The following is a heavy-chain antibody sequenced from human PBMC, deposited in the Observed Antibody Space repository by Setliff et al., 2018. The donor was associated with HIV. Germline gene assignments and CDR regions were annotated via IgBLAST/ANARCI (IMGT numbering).Heavy chain of an antibody. CDR1: GGSISSSSYY. D-gene: IGHD5-12*01. CDR3: ARGKGRWLQFKGVFAFDI. V-gene: IGHV4-39*07. CDR2: FHYSGST. J-gene: IGHJ3*02. Sequence: SETLSLTCNVSGGSISSSSYYWAWIRQPPGKGLEWIGSFHYSGSTSHNPSLRSRVTISVDTSKNQFSLRLSSVTAADTAVYYCARGKGRWLQFKGVFAFDIWGQGTMVTVSS.